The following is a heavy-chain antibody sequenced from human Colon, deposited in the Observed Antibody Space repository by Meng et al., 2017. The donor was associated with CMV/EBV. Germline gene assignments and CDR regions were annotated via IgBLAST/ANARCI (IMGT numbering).Heavy chain of an antibody. D-gene: IGHD2-2*01. CDR1: GFTFSTSE. Sequence: GGSLRLSCAASGFTFSTSEMNWVRQAPGKGLEWLSYISKSGNTIYYADSVKGRFTISRDNAKNSLYLQMNSLRAEDTAVYYCARDRDTSSHYTWFDPWGQGTLVTVSS. V-gene: IGHV3-48*03. J-gene: IGHJ5*02. CDR2: ISKSGNTI. CDR3: ARDRDTSSHYTWFDP.